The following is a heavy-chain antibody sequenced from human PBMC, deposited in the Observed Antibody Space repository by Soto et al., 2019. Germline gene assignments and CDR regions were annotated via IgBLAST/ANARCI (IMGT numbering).Heavy chain of an antibody. D-gene: IGHD3-16*02. Sequence: EPLSLTSAVYGGCLSDYYWTWIRQPPGKGLEWIGEINHSGSTNYNPSLKSRVTISLDTSKNQFSLKLSSVTAADTAMYYCERSYVWGSYHRYFDYWGQGSQVTVSS. CDR1: GGCLSDYY. V-gene: IGHV4-34*01. J-gene: IGHJ4*02. CDR3: ERSYVWGSYHRYFDY. CDR2: INHSGST.